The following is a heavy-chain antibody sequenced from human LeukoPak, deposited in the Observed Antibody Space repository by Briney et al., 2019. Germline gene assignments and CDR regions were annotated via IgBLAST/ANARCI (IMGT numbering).Heavy chain of an antibody. CDR3: ARAPRWYYYGSGSSTYFDY. CDR1: GYTFTSYY. V-gene: IGHV1-2*04. Sequence: GASVKVSCKASGYTFTSYYMHWVRQAPGQGLEWMGWINPNSGGTNYAQKFQGWVTMTRDTSISTAYMELSRLRSDDTAVYYCARAPRWYYYGSGSSTYFDYWGQGTLVTVSS. CDR2: INPNSGGT. D-gene: IGHD3-10*01. J-gene: IGHJ4*02.